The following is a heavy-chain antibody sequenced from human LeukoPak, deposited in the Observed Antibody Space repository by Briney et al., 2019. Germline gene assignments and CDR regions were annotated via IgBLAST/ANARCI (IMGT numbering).Heavy chain of an antibody. CDR3: ARDLSLTGYYLDC. CDR1: GFTFSSYG. J-gene: IGHJ4*02. Sequence: GGSLRLSCAASGFTFSSYGMHWVRQAPGKGLEWVAFIRYDGSNKYYADSVKGRFTISRDDAKKSLYLQMNSLRAEDTAVYYCARDLSLTGYYLDCWGQGTLVTVSS. V-gene: IGHV3-30*02. CDR2: IRYDGSNK. D-gene: IGHD3-9*01.